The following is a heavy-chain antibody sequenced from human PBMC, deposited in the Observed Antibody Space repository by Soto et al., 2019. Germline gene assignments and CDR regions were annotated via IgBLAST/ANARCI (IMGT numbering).Heavy chain of an antibody. D-gene: IGHD3-22*01. Sequence: QVPLVESGGGVVQPGRSLRLSCAASGFTFRSYGMHWVRQAPGKGLEWVAVIWNDGSNEYYADAVKGRFTISRDNSKNTLFLQMDSLRAEDTAVYYCARAQYYDSSGYYYGIDYWGQGTLVTVSS. CDR3: ARAQYYDSSGYYYGIDY. CDR1: GFTFRSYG. CDR2: IWNDGSNE. V-gene: IGHV3-33*01. J-gene: IGHJ4*02.